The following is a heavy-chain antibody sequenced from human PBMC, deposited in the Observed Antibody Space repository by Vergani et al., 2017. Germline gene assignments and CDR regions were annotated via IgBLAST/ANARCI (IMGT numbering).Heavy chain of an antibody. CDR1: GGTFSNYA. CDR2: IIPFFGTA. CDR3: AGGEGPGRGDAVDI. Sequence: QVQLVQSGAEVKKPGSSVKVSCKASGGTFSNYAISWVRQAPGQGLQWMGRIIPFFGTANYAQKFQGSVTITADKSTSTAYMELNSLRSEDTAVYYCAGGEGPGRGDAVDIWGQGTVVTVSS. D-gene: IGHD1-26*01. V-gene: IGHV1-69*14. J-gene: IGHJ3*02.